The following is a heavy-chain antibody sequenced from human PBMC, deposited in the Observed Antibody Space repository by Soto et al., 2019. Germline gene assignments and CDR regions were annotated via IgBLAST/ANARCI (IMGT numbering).Heavy chain of an antibody. Sequence: SETLSLTCAVYGGSFSGYCWSWIRQPPGKGLEWIGEINHSGSTNYNPSLKSRVTISLDTSKNQFSLKLSSVTAADTAVYYCARGYSLDAFDIWGQGTMVTVSS. D-gene: IGHD6-13*01. CDR1: GGSFSGYC. CDR2: INHSGST. V-gene: IGHV4-34*01. J-gene: IGHJ3*02. CDR3: ARGYSLDAFDI.